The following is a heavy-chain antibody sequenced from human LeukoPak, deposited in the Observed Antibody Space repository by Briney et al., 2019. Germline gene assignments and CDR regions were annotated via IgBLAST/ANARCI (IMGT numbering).Heavy chain of an antibody. D-gene: IGHD3-16*02. V-gene: IGHV1-69*04. CDR2: IIPFLGIA. J-gene: IGHJ4*02. CDR1: GGTFTVFT. CDR3: ARDAGRSTFGGVIVPPYFDY. Sequence: AWVRVSCKASGGTFTVFTISWGRQAPGQGLEGMGRIIPFLGIANYPQKFQGRVTITADKSTSTAYMELSSLRSEDTAVYYCARDAGRSTFGGVIVPPYFDYWGQGTLVTVSS.